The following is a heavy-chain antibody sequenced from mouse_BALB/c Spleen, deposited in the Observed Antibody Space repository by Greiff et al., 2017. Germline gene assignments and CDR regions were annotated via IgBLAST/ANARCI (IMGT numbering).Heavy chain of an antibody. CDR1: GFTFNTYA. J-gene: IGHJ4*01. CDR3: VRHGEWLRYYAMDY. Sequence: EVKVVESGGGLVQPKGSLKLSCAASGFTFNTYAMNWVRQAPGKGLEWVARIRSKSNNYATYYADSVKDRFTISRDDSQSMLYLQMNNLKTEDTAMYYCVRHGEWLRYYAMDYWGQGTSVTVSS. D-gene: IGHD2-2*01. V-gene: IGHV10-1*02. CDR2: IRSKSNNYAT.